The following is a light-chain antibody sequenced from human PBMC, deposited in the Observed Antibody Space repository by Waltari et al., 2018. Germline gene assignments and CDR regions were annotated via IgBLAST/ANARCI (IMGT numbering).Light chain of an antibody. CDR2: EVS. Sequence: QSALTQPASVSGSPGQSITISCTGTGSDVGGYDYVACYQQHPGKAPKLVIYEVSTRPSRVSYRFSASKSGNTATLTISGLQAEDEADYYCSSYTPITISNWVFGGGTKLTVL. J-gene: IGLJ3*02. CDR3: SSYTPITISNWV. V-gene: IGLV2-14*01. CDR1: GSDVGGYDY.